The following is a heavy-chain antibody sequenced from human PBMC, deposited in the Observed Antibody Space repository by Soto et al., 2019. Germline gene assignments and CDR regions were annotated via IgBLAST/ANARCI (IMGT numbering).Heavy chain of an antibody. J-gene: IGHJ6*01. CDR2: MSYDGTNE. Sequence: GGSLRLSCAASGFTFSSYAMQWVRQAPGKGLEWVALMSYDGTNEYYADSVKGRFTISRDNSRNMLFLQINSLRAEDTAVYYCGKDLHHSSGYFFTVRLNAMDVWGQGTTVTVSS. V-gene: IGHV3-30*18. CDR1: GFTFSSYA. D-gene: IGHD3-22*01. CDR3: GKDLHHSSGYFFTVRLNAMDV.